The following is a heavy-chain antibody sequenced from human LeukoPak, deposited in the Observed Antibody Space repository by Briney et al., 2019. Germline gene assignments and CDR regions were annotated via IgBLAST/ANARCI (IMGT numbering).Heavy chain of an antibody. CDR3: ARDGMAAAVFALDY. V-gene: IGHV3-30*04. Sequence: AGGSLRLSCAASGFTFSSYAMHWVRQAPGKGLEWVAVISYDGSNKYYADSVKGRFTISRDNSKNTLHLQMNSLRAEDTAVYYCARDGMAAAVFALDYWGQGTLVTVSS. CDR2: ISYDGSNK. J-gene: IGHJ4*02. D-gene: IGHD6-13*01. CDR1: GFTFSSYA.